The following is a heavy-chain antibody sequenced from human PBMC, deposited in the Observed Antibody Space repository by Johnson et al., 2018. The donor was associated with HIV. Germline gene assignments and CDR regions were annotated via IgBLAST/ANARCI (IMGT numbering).Heavy chain of an antibody. V-gene: IGHV3-30*04. D-gene: IGHD6-19*01. Sequence: QVQLVESGGGLVQPGGSLRLSSVASGFHLSSYAMHWVRQARGKGLAWVAVISYDGTSKYQADSVKGRFTISRDNSKNTLYLQMNSLRAEDTAVYYCARDLETSGWYQGTFDIWGQGTMVTVSS. CDR2: ISYDGTSK. CDR1: GFHLSSYA. J-gene: IGHJ3*02. CDR3: ARDLETSGWYQGTFDI.